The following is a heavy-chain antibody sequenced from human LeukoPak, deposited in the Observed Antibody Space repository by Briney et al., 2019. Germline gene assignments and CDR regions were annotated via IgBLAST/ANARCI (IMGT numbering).Heavy chain of an antibody. V-gene: IGHV4-59*01. CDR3: ARTTEAHSWRTRYYDYYMDV. J-gene: IGHJ6*03. CDR1: GGSISSYY. D-gene: IGHD6-13*01. CDR2: VYYSGST. Sequence: PSETLSLTCTVSGGSISSYYWSWIRQPPGKGLEWIGYVYYSGSTYYNPSLRSRVTISVDAPKNQFSLKLSSVTAADTAVYYCARTTEAHSWRTRYYDYYMDVWGKGTTVTVSS.